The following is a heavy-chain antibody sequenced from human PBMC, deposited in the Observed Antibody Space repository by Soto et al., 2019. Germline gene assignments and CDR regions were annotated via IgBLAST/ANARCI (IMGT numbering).Heavy chain of an antibody. CDR2: ISGSGGST. CDR1: GFTFSSYA. V-gene: IGHV3-23*01. D-gene: IGHD6-19*01. Sequence: GGSLSLSCAASGFTFSSYAMSWVRQAPGKGLEWVSAISGSGGSTYYADSVKGRFTISRDNSKNTLYLQMNSLRAEDTAVYYCAKDPGAGYYYYYYGMDVWGQGTTVTVSS. CDR3: AKDPGAGYYYYYYGMDV. J-gene: IGHJ6*02.